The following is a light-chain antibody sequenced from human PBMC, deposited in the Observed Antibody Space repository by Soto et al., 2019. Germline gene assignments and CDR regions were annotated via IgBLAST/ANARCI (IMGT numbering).Light chain of an antibody. V-gene: IGKV3-20*01. CDR1: ERIYSAY. CDR2: GTS. J-gene: IGKJ1*01. Sequence: EVVLKQSPGTLSLSRGERSTLSCRASERIYSAYLGWYQQKPGQAPRLLIYGTSTRATGIPARFSGSGSGTEFTLTISSLQSEDFAVYYCQQYGSSPPWTFGQGTKVDIK. CDR3: QQYGSSPPWT.